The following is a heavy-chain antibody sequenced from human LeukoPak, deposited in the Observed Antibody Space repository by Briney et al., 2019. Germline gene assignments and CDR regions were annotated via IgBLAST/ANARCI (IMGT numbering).Heavy chain of an antibody. CDR3: ARGGGYSGYDLDAFDI. V-gene: IGHV3-21*05. J-gene: IGHJ3*02. D-gene: IGHD5-12*01. CDR1: GFTISGNS. CDR2: ISSSTYI. Sequence: GGSLRLSCAASGFTISGNSMNWVRQAPGKGLEWVSYISSSTYIYYADSVKGRFTISRDNAKNSLHLQMNSLRAEDTAVYYCARGGGYSGYDLDAFDIWGQGTMVTVSS.